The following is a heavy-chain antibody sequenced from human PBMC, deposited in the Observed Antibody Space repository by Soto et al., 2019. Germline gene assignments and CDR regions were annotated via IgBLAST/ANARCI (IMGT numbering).Heavy chain of an antibody. Sequence: QVQLVQSGAEVKKPGSSVKVSCKASGGTFSSYAIGWVRQAPGQGLEWMGGIIPIFGTANYAQKFQGRVTSTADESTSTAYMELSSLRSEDTAVYYCARERGDYSGSYYYYYYGMDVWGQGTTVTVSS. D-gene: IGHD1-26*01. V-gene: IGHV1-69*01. CDR2: IIPIFGTA. CDR1: GGTFSSYA. J-gene: IGHJ6*02. CDR3: ARERGDYSGSYYYYYYGMDV.